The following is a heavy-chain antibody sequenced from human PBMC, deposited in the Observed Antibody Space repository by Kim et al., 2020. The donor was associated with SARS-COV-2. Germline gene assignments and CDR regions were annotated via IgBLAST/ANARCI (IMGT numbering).Heavy chain of an antibody. CDR3: ARPNGYSYYFDY. D-gene: IGHD5-18*01. J-gene: IGHJ4*02. Sequence: GGSLRLSCVASGFTFSSDSMNWVRQAPGKGLEWISYISNSRSTIYYADSVKDRFTISRDNAKNSLYLQMNSLRDEDTAVYYCARPNGYSYYFDYWGQGTLVTVSS. CDR2: ISNSRSTI. V-gene: IGHV3-48*02. CDR1: GFTFSSDS.